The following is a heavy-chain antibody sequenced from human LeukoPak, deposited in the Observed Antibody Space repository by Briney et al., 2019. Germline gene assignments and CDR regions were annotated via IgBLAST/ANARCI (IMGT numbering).Heavy chain of an antibody. V-gene: IGHV3-20*04. CDR1: GFTFDDHG. D-gene: IGHD3-10*02. CDR2: IKWDGGRT. J-gene: IGHJ6*04. Sequence: PGGSLRLSCAASGFTFDDHGMSWVRQAPGKGLEWVSGIKWDGGRTGYADSVKGRFTISRDNAKNSLYLQMNSLRAEDTAVYYCAELGITMIGGVWGKGTTVTISS. CDR3: AELGITMIGGV.